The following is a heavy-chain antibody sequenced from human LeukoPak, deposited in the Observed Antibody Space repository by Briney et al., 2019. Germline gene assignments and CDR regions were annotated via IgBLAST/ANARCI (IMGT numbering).Heavy chain of an antibody. D-gene: IGHD3-10*01. Sequence: PSETLSLTCTVSGDSISSGDYYWSWIRQPAGKGLEWIGRISSSGSTNYNPSLKSRVTISVDTSKNQFSLKLSSVTAADTAVYFCARGRFGMVRGVDEYYYYYYYYMDVWGKGTTVTISS. CDR3: ARGRFGMVRGVDEYYYYYYYYMDV. CDR1: GDSISSGDYY. J-gene: IGHJ6*03. V-gene: IGHV4-61*02. CDR2: ISSSGST.